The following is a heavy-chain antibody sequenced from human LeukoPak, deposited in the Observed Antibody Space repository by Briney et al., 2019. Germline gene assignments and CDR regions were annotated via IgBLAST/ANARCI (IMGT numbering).Heavy chain of an antibody. Sequence: PGRSLRLSCAASGFTFSSYSMNWVRQAPGKGLEWVSSISSSSSYIYYADSVKGRFTISRDNAKNSLYLQMNSLRAEDTAVYYCARDGRMVQKGVVSWFDPWGQGTLVTVSS. J-gene: IGHJ5*02. D-gene: IGHD3-3*01. CDR1: GFTFSSYS. V-gene: IGHV3-21*01. CDR3: ARDGRMVQKGVVSWFDP. CDR2: ISSSSSYI.